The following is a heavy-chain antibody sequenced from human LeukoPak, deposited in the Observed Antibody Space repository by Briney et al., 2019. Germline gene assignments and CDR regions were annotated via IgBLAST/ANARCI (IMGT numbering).Heavy chain of an antibody. CDR1: GGSFSGYY. D-gene: IGHD3-10*01. J-gene: IGHJ3*02. V-gene: IGHV4-34*01. CDR2: INHSGST. Sequence: PSETLSLTCAVYGGSFSGYYWSWIRQPPGKGLEWIGEINHSGSTNYNPSLKSRITISVETSKNHFSLNLSSVTAADTAVYFCGRRRLWFGDGPQTRPQKLFDIGGQGPLAT. CDR3: GRRRLWFGDGPQTRPQKLFDI.